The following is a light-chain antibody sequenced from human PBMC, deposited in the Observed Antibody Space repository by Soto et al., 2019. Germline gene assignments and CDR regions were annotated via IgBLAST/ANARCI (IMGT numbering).Light chain of an antibody. V-gene: IGLV2-14*01. J-gene: IGLJ1*01. CDR2: GVN. CDR1: SSDVARYDS. CDR3: NSCTGSCLHV. Sequence: QSVLAQPASVSGSPGQSITISCTGTSSDVARYDSVSWYQQHPGKAPKLIIYGVNYRPSGVSDRFSGSKSGNTASLTISGLQAEDEADYYCNSCTGSCLHVFGFGTKSPS.